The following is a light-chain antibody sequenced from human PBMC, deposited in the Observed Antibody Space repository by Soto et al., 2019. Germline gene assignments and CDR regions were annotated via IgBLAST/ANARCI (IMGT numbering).Light chain of an antibody. CDR1: SSDVGGYNY. V-gene: IGLV2-14*01. Sequence: QSVLTQPASVSWSPGQATTISCTGTSSDVGGYNYVSWYQQHPGKAPKLMIYDVSNRPSGVSNRFSGSKSGNTASLTISGLQAEDEADYYCSSYTSSSTYVFGTGTKVTVL. CDR2: DVS. CDR3: SSYTSSSTYV. J-gene: IGLJ1*01.